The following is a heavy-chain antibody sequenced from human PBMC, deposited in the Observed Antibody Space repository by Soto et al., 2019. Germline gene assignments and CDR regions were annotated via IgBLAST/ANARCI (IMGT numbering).Heavy chain of an antibody. CDR3: AADPGEVVGATLPDAFDI. CDR1: GFTFTSSA. Sequence: GSSVKVSCKASGFTFTSSAVQWVRQARGYRLQWIGWIAGGSGVTIYAQKFQERVTITRDMSTSTAYMELSSLRSEDTAVYYCAADPGEVVGATLPDAFDIW. V-gene: IGHV1-58*01. CDR2: IAGGSGVT. D-gene: IGHD1-26*01. J-gene: IGHJ3*02.